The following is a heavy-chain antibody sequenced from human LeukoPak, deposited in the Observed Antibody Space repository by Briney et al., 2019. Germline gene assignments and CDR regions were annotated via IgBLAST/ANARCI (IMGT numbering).Heavy chain of an antibody. Sequence: ASVKVSCKASGYTFTSYDMHWVRQAPGQGLEWMGIINPSGGSTSYAQKFQGRVTMTRDTSTSTVYMELSSLRSEDTAVYYCARVFLSPAVIDYWGQGTLVTVSS. J-gene: IGHJ4*02. CDR2: INPSGGST. CDR3: ARVFLSPAVIDY. CDR1: GYTFTSYD. D-gene: IGHD2/OR15-2a*01. V-gene: IGHV1-46*01.